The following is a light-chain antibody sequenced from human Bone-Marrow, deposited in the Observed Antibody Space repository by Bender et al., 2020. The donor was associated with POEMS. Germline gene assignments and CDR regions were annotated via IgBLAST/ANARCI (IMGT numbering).Light chain of an antibody. CDR2: DVN. CDR3: SSYTSINTGV. J-gene: IGLJ1*01. CDR1: SSDVGGYNY. V-gene: IGLV2-14*01. Sequence: QSALTQPASVSGSPGQSITISCTGTSSDVGGYNYVSWYQQHPGKVPKLMIYDVNTRPSGVSNRFSGSKSGNTASLTISGLQPEDEADYYCSSYTSINTGVFGSGTKVTVL.